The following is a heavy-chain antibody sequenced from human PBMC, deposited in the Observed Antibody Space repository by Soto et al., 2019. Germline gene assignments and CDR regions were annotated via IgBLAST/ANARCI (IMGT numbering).Heavy chain of an antibody. D-gene: IGHD3-16*01. CDR2: ISGSGIST. V-gene: IGHV3-23*01. Sequence: GGSLRLSCAASGFAFSSYAMTWVRQAPGKGLEWVSSISGSGISTYYADSVKGRFTISRDNSKNTLYLQMNSLRAEDAAVYYCAISAGSNAHYLNDYWGQGALVTVSS. J-gene: IGHJ4*02. CDR1: GFAFSSYA. CDR3: AISAGSNAHYLNDY.